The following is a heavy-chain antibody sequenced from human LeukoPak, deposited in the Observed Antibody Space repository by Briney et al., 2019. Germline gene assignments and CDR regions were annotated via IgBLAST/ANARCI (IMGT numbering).Heavy chain of an antibody. D-gene: IGHD5-12*01. CDR3: ARAPTYRPDDY. V-gene: IGHV3-30*01. CDR2: ISYDGSNK. Sequence: PGGSLRLPCAASGFTFSSYAMHWVRQAPGKGLEWVAVISYDGSNKYYADSVKGRFTISRDNSKNTLYLQMNSLRAEDTAVYYCARAPTYRPDDYWGQGTLVTVSS. J-gene: IGHJ4*02. CDR1: GFTFSSYA.